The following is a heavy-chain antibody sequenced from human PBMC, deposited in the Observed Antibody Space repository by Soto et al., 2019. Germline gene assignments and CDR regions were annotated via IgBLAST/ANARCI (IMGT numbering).Heavy chain of an antibody. CDR3: ASSFTSSQWRYGMDV. CDR2: ISAYNGNT. J-gene: IGHJ6*02. D-gene: IGHD2-2*01. CDR1: GYTFTNHA. Sequence: ASVKVSCKASGYTFTNHAISWVRQAPGQGLEWMGWISAYNGNTNYAQKLQGRVTMTTDTSTSTAYMELRSLRSDDTSVYYCASSFTSSQWRYGMDVWGQGTTVTVSS. V-gene: IGHV1-18*01.